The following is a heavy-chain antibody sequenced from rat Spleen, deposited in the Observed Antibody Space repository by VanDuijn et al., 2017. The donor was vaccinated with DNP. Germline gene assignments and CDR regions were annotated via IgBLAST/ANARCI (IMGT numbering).Heavy chain of an antibody. J-gene: IGHJ3*01. V-gene: IGHV5-31*01. CDR3: ASGFGWFAY. D-gene: IGHD4-1*01. CDR1: GFSFSHYW. CDR2: ITSGGSS. Sequence: EVQLVESGGDLVQPGRSLKLSCVASGFSFSHYWMTWIRQVPGKGLEWIASITSGGSSYYPDSVKGRFTVSRDHAKNTLYLRLNSLRSEDTATYYCASGFGWFAYWGQGTLVTVSS.